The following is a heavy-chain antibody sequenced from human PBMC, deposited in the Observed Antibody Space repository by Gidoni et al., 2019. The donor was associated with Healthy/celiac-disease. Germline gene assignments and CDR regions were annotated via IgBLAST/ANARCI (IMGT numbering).Heavy chain of an antibody. CDR3: ARRGGYSGAFDY. CDR1: GGSISSSSYY. Sequence: QLQLQESGPGLVTPSETLSLTCTVSGGSISSSSYYWGWIRPPPGKGLEWIGSIYYSGSTYYNPSLKSRVTISVDTSKNQFSLKLSSVTAADTAVYYCARRGGYSGAFDYWGQGTLVTVSS. V-gene: IGHV4-39*01. D-gene: IGHD2-15*01. CDR2: IYYSGST. J-gene: IGHJ4*02.